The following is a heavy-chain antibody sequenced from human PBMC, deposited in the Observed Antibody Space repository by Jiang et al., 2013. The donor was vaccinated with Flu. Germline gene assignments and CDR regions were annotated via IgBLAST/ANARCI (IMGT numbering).Heavy chain of an antibody. CDR1: GGTFSSYA. D-gene: IGHD4-11*01. J-gene: IGHJ4*02. CDR3: ARPSQNTVSPFDY. Sequence: GREVKKPGSSVKVSCRASGGTFSSYAISWVRQAPGQGLEWMGGIIPIFGTANYAQKFQGRVTITADESTSTAYMELSSLRSEDTAVYYCARPSQNTVSPFDYWGQGTLVTVSS. CDR2: IIPIFGTA. V-gene: IGHV1-69*01.